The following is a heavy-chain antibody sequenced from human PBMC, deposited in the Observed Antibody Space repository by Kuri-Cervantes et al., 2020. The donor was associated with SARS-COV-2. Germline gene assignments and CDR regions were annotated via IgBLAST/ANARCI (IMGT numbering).Heavy chain of an antibody. CDR2: ISSSSSTI. CDR1: GFTFSSYS. J-gene: IGHJ5*02. D-gene: IGHD4-17*01. Sequence: GESLKISCAASGFTFSSYSMNWVRQAPGKGLEWVSYISSSSSTIYYADSVKGRFTISRDNAKNSLYLQMNSLRAEDTAVYYCARTTVTTGGWFDPWGQGTLVTVSS. V-gene: IGHV3-48*01. CDR3: ARTTVTTGGWFDP.